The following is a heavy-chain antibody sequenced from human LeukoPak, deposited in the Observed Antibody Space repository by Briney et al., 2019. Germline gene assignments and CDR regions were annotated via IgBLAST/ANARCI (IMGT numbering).Heavy chain of an antibody. D-gene: IGHD6-19*01. Sequence: SETLSLTCTVSGGSISSYYWSWIRQPPGKGLEWIGYIYYSGSTNYNPSLKSRVTISVDTSKNQFSLKLSSVTAADTAVYYCARDASAYSSGWPNWFDPWGQGTLVTVSS. J-gene: IGHJ5*02. CDR2: IYYSGST. CDR1: GGSISSYY. V-gene: IGHV4-59*01. CDR3: ARDASAYSSGWPNWFDP.